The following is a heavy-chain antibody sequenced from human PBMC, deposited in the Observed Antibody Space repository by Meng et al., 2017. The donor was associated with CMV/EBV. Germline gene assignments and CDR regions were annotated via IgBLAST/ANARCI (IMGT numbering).Heavy chain of an antibody. J-gene: IGHJ4*02. CDR1: GGSVSSGSYY. CDR3: ARGRDCSSTSCYRGSIDY. D-gene: IGHD2-2*01. V-gene: IGHV4-61*01. CDR2: IYYSGST. Sequence: GPLRLSCTVSGGSVSSGSYYWSWIRQPPGKGLEWIGYIYYSGSTNYNPSLKSRVTISVDTSKNQFSLKLSSVTAADTAVYYCARGRDCSSTSCYRGSIDYWGQGTLVTVSS.